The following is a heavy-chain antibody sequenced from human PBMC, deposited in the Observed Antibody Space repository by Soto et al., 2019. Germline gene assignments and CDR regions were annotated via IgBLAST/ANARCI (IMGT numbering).Heavy chain of an antibody. D-gene: IGHD3-22*01. CDR3: VKDLDMIVVAYDY. CDR2: ISSNGGST. V-gene: IGHV3-64D*08. J-gene: IGHJ4*02. CDR1: GFTFSSYA. Sequence: HPGGSLRLSCSASGFTFSSYAMHWVRQAPGKGLEYVSAISSNGGSTYYADSVKGRFTISRDNSKNTLYLQMSSLRAEDTAVYYCVKDLDMIVVAYDYWGQGSLVTVSS.